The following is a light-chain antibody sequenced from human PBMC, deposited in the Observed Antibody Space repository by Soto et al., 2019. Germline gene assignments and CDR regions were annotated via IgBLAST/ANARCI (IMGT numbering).Light chain of an antibody. Sequence: DIQMTQSPSTLSASVGDRVIITCRASQSISSWLAWYQQKPGKAPNLLIYRASTLKSGITSRFSGSGSGTEFTLTISSLQPDDFATYDCQQYDRASWTFGPGTKVEIK. J-gene: IGKJ1*01. CDR3: QQYDRASWT. CDR2: RAS. V-gene: IGKV1-5*03. CDR1: QSISSW.